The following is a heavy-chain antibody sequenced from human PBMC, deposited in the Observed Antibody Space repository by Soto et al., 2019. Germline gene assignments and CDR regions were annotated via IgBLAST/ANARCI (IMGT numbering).Heavy chain of an antibody. CDR3: ARDSGWFGELLSPNYYYYGMDV. Sequence: PSETLYLTCTVSGGCISSYYWSWIRQPPGKGLEWIGYIYYSGSTNYNPSLKSRVTISVDTSKNQFSLKLSSVTAADTAVYYCARDSGWFGELLSPNYYYYGMDVWGQGTLVTVSS. CDR1: GGCISSYY. V-gene: IGHV4-59*01. D-gene: IGHD3-10*01. CDR2: IYYSGST. J-gene: IGHJ6*02.